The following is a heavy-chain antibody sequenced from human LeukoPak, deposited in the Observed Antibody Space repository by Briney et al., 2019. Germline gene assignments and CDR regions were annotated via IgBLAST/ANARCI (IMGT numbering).Heavy chain of an antibody. CDR1: GGSISSSSYY. Sequence: KPSETLSLTCTVSGGSISSSSYYWGWIRQPPGKGLEWIGSIYYSGSTYYNPSLKSRVTISVDTSKNQFSLKLSSVTAADTAVYYCARGTYYYDSSGSTLDYWGQGTLVTVSS. CDR2: IYYSGST. V-gene: IGHV4-39*07. CDR3: ARGTYYYDSSGSTLDY. D-gene: IGHD3-22*01. J-gene: IGHJ4*02.